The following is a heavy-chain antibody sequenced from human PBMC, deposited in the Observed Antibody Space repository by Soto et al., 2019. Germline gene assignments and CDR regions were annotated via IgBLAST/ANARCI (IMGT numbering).Heavy chain of an antibody. CDR1: GGTISSWY. V-gene: IGHV4-59*12. D-gene: IGHD3-10*01. Sequence: SETLSLTCTVSGGTISSWYWSWIRQPPGKGLEWIGYIYYSGSTNCNPSLKSRVTISVDTSKNQFSLKLSSVTAADTAVYYCAREGVLLWFGELFSAWFDPWGQGTLVTVSS. CDR2: IYYSGST. CDR3: AREGVLLWFGELFSAWFDP. J-gene: IGHJ5*02.